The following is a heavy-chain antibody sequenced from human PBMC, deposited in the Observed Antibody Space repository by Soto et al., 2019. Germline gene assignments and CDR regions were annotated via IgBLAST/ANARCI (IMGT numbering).Heavy chain of an antibody. Sequence: GASVKVSCKASGYTFTSYGITWVRQAPGQGLEWMGWINAYNGKTQYAQKLQGRVTMTTDTSTSTAYMELSGLRSEDTAVYYCVRGRVMITFGVVIVIDYWGQGSPVTVSS. CDR1: GYTFTSYG. V-gene: IGHV1-18*01. CDR2: INAYNGKT. CDR3: VRGRVMITFGVVIVIDY. D-gene: IGHD3-16*02. J-gene: IGHJ4*02.